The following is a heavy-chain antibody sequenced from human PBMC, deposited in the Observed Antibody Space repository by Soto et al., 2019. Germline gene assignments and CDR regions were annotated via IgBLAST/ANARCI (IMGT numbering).Heavy chain of an antibody. J-gene: IGHJ6*02. CDR3: ARLLPPPPGSEKYYYGRDV. CDR2: IYYSGST. D-gene: IGHD3-10*01. Sequence: SETLSLTCTVSGGSISSSSYYWGWIRQPPGKGLEWIGSIYYSGSTYYNPSLKSRVTISVDTSKNQFSLKLSSVTAADTAVYNCARLLPPPPGSEKYYYGRDVWGQGTTVTV. CDR1: GGSISSSSYY. V-gene: IGHV4-39*01.